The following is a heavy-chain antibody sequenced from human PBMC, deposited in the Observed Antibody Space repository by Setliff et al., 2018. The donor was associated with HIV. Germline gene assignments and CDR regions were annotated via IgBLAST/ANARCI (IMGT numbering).Heavy chain of an antibody. Sequence: PSETLSLTCNVSGGSISSGTYYWSWIRQPAGKGLEWIGHTYTSGSANYNPSLKSRVTISVDTSKNQFSLRLTSVTAADTAVYYCARAPPGIQNDAFDVWGQGTMVTVS. V-gene: IGHV4-61*09. J-gene: IGHJ3*01. CDR1: GGSISSGTYY. CDR2: TYTSGSA. CDR3: ARAPPGIQNDAFDV.